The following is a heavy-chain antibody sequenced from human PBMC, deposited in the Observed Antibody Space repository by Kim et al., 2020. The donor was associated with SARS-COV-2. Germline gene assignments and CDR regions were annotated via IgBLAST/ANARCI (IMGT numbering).Heavy chain of an antibody. V-gene: IGHV5-51*01. Sequence: GESLKISCKGSGYSFTSYWIGWVRQMPGKGLEWMGIIYPGDSDTRYSPSFQGQVTISADKSISTAYLQWSSLKASDTAMYYCARGTMVRGVIKSFDYWGQGTLVTVSS. CDR2: IYPGDSDT. J-gene: IGHJ4*02. CDR3: ARGTMVRGVIKSFDY. D-gene: IGHD3-10*01. CDR1: GYSFTSYW.